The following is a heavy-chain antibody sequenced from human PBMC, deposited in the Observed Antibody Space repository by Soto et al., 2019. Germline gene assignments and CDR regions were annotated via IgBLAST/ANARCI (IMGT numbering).Heavy chain of an antibody. Sequence: SETLSLTCTVYGESFIGYYWSWIRQPPGKGLEWIGEINHSGGTNYNPSLKSRITMSVDTSKNQFSLKLSSVTAADTAVYYCARAVTGSGTYRSFFDYWGQGTLVTVSS. CDR3: ARAVTGSGTYRSFFDY. V-gene: IGHV4-34*01. CDR2: INHSGGT. D-gene: IGHD3-10*01. CDR1: GESFIGYY. J-gene: IGHJ4*02.